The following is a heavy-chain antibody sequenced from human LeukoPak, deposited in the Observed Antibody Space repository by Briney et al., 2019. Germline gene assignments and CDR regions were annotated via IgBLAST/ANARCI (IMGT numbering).Heavy chain of an antibody. CDR2: IIPIFGTA. V-gene: IGHV1-69*05. Sequence: GASVKVSCKASGGTFSSYAISWVRQAPGQGLEWMGGIIPIFGTANYAQKFQGRVTITTDESTSTAYMELSSLRSEDTAVYYCAGCNYYDSSGYYPYYFDYWGQGTLVTVSS. CDR3: AGCNYYDSSGYYPYYFDY. J-gene: IGHJ4*02. D-gene: IGHD3-22*01. CDR1: GGTFSSYA.